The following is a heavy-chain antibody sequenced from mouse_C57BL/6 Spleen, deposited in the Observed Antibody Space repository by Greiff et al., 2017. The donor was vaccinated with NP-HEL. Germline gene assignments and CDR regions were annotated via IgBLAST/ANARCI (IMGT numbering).Heavy chain of an antibody. Sequence: QVQLQQSGAELARPGASVKLSCKASGYTFTSYGISWVKQRTGQGLEWIGEIYPRSGNTYYNEKFKGKATLTADKSSSTAYMELRSLTSEDSAVYFCARPYGTLYFDYWGQGTTLTVSS. J-gene: IGHJ2*01. D-gene: IGHD2-1*01. CDR3: ARPYGTLYFDY. V-gene: IGHV1-81*01. CDR1: GYTFTSYG. CDR2: IYPRSGNT.